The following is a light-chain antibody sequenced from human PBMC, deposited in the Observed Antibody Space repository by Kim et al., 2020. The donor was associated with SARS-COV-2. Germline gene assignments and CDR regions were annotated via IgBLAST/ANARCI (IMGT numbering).Light chain of an antibody. J-gene: IGLJ2*01. CDR3: SSYTTSSTLI. CDR2: GVT. Sequence: QAASVSGSPGQSITVSCTGGSSDVGDYNFVSWYQHHPGKAPKLIIYGVTQRPLGISPRFSGSKSGNTASLTISGLQADDEADYHCSSYTTSSTLIFGGGTQLTVL. V-gene: IGLV2-14*03. CDR1: SSDVGDYNF.